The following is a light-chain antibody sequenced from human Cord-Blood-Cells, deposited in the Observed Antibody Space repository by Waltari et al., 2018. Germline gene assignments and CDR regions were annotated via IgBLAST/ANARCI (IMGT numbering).Light chain of an antibody. J-gene: IGLJ1*01. V-gene: IGLV2-14*01. CDR2: EVS. Sequence: QSALTQPASVSGSPGQSTTISCTGTSSDVGGSTYVSWYQQHPGKAPKLMIYEVSNRPSGVSNRFSGSKSGNTASLTISGLQAEDEADYYCSSYTSSSTLVFGTGTKVTVL. CDR3: SSYTSSSTLV. CDR1: SSDVGGSTY.